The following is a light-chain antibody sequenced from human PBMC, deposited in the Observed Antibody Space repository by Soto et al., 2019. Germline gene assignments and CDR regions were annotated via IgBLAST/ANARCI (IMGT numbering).Light chain of an antibody. V-gene: IGLV2-18*02. J-gene: IGLJ1*01. Sequence: QSALTQPPSVSGSPGQSVTISCTGTSSDVGSYNRVSWYPQPPGTAPKLMIYEVSNRPSGVPDRFSGSKSGNTASLTISGLQAEDEADYYCSSYTSSSTYVFGTGIKLTVL. CDR3: SSYTSSSTYV. CDR2: EVS. CDR1: SSDVGSYNR.